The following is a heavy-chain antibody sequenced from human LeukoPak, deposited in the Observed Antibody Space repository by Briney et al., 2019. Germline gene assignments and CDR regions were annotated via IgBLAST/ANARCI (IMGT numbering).Heavy chain of an antibody. CDR3: AKDSGFSVSYFSN. CDR1: GFTFSDYA. J-gene: IGHJ4*02. V-gene: IGHV3-23*01. D-gene: IGHD1-26*01. Sequence: GGSLRLSCTASGFTFSDYAMSWVRQAPGKGLEWVSDISGFSGNTYYADSVKGRFTISRDNSKSTLYLQMNSLRAEDTATYYCAKDSGFSVSYFSNWGQGILVTVS. CDR2: ISGFSGNT.